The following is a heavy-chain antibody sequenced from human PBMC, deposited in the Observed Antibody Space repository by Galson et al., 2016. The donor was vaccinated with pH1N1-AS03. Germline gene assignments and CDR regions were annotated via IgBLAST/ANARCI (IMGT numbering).Heavy chain of an antibody. CDR2: IVPFSVTT. V-gene: IGHV1-69*13. CDR1: TDNFVDYG. CDR3: AKSTTSNWYDFFDS. J-gene: IGHJ4*02. Sequence: SVKVSCKASTDNFVDYGISWVRQAPGQGLEWMGGIVPFSVTTDYAQKFQGRISITADESTTTTYMELHSLTSEDTAVFYCAKSTTSNWYDFFDSWGQGSLVIVSS. D-gene: IGHD2-2*01.